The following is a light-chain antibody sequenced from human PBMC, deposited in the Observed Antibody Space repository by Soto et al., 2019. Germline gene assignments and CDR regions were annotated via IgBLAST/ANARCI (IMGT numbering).Light chain of an antibody. CDR2: LGS. J-gene: IGKJ2*01. CDR1: QSLQHSNGYNY. Sequence: DLVMTQSPLSLPVTPGEPASISCRSSQSLQHSNGYNYLDWYLQKPGQSPQLLIYLGSNRASGVPDRFSGSASGTDFTLKISRVEAEDVGVYYCMQALQTPKTFGQGTKLEIK. V-gene: IGKV2-28*01. CDR3: MQALQTPKT.